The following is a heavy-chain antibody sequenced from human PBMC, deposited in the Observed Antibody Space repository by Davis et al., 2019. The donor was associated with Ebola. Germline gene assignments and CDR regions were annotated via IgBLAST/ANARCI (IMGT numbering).Heavy chain of an antibody. CDR2: INHSGST. Sequence: PSETLSLTCAVYGGSFSGYYWSWIRQPPGKGLEWIGEINHSGSTNYNPSLKSRVTISVDTSKNQFSLKLSSVTAADTAVYYCASRPEVPAALRAFDIWGQGTMVTVSS. J-gene: IGHJ3*02. CDR3: ASRPEVPAALRAFDI. CDR1: GGSFSGYY. D-gene: IGHD2-2*02. V-gene: IGHV4-34*01.